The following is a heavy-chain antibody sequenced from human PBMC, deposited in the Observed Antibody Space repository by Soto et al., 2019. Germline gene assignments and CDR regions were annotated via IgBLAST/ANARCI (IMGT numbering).Heavy chain of an antibody. Sequence: ASVKVSCKASGYTFTGYYMHWVRQAPGQGLEWMGIINPSGGSTSYPQKFPGRVTMTRDTSTSAVYMELSSLRSEDTAVYYCARCGYSYGYGNFDYWGQGTLVTVSS. CDR2: INPSGGST. CDR3: ARCGYSYGYGNFDY. V-gene: IGHV1-46*01. J-gene: IGHJ4*02. CDR1: GYTFTGYY. D-gene: IGHD5-18*01.